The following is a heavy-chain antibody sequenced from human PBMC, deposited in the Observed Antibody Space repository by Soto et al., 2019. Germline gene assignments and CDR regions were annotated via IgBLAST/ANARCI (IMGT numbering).Heavy chain of an antibody. D-gene: IGHD3-10*01. Sequence: SVKVSCTASGGPSSRYAISWVRQAPGQGLEWMGGIIPIFVTANYAQKFQGRVTITADESTSTAYMELSSLRSEDTAVYYCASEGSASGWFDPWGQGTLVTVSS. CDR1: GGPSSRYA. CDR2: IIPIFVTA. V-gene: IGHV1-69*13. CDR3: ASEGSASGWFDP. J-gene: IGHJ5*02.